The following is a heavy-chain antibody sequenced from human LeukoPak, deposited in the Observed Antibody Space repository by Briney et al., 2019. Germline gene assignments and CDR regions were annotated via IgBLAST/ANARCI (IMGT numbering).Heavy chain of an antibody. V-gene: IGHV1-2*02. CDR3: ARDLAMYSPDLDY. CDR1: GYTFTDYY. CDR2: INPKTGVT. J-gene: IGHJ4*02. D-gene: IGHD1-26*01. Sequence: ASVKVSSRASGYTFTDYYLHWGRQAPGDGREWMGWINPKTGVTKYAQNFQGRVTMTRDTSINTAYMEVSRLRSDDTAVFYCARDLAMYSPDLDYWGQGTLVTVSS.